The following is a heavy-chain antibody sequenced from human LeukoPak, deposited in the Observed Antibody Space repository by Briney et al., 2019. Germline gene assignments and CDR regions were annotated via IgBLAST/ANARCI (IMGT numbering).Heavy chain of an antibody. Sequence: PGGSLRLSCAASGFTFSSYSMNWVRQAPGKGLEWVSSISSSSSYIYYADSVKGRFTISRDNAKNSLYLQMNSLRAEDTAVYYCARDSDGSGSYYKDFDYWGQGTLVTVSS. CDR3: ARDSDGSGSYYKDFDY. J-gene: IGHJ4*02. CDR1: GFTFSSYS. CDR2: ISSSSSYI. D-gene: IGHD3-10*01. V-gene: IGHV3-21*01.